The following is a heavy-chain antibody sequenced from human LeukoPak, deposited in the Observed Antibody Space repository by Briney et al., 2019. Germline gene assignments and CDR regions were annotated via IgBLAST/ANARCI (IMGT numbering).Heavy chain of an antibody. CDR2: IFYSGSS. Sequence: SETLSLTCTVSGDSLNSYYWSWIRQPPGEGLQWIGYIFYSGSSNYNASFRSRVAISVDTSKNQFPLKLTSVTAADTAVYYCAGRAARFFDYWGQGILVTVSS. CDR3: AGRAARFFDY. CDR1: GDSLNSYY. J-gene: IGHJ4*02. D-gene: IGHD6-25*01. V-gene: IGHV4-59*01.